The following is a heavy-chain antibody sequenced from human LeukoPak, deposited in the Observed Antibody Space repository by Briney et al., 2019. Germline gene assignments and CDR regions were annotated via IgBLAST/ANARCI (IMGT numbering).Heavy chain of an antibody. V-gene: IGHV3-74*01. J-gene: IGHJ4*02. CDR3: ATAGNYRFDN. D-gene: IGHD1-7*01. Sequence: GGSLRLSCAASGFTFSTTWLHWVRQTPGEGLVWVSRMNSDGSTTNYADSVEGRFTISRDNAKSTLYLQMNNLRVEDTAVYYCATAGNYRFDNWGQGTLVTASP. CDR1: GFTFSTTW. CDR2: MNSDGSTT.